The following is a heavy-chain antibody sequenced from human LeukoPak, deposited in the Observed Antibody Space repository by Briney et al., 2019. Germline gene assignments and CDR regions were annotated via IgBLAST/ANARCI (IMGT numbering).Heavy chain of an antibody. CDR3: ARHVDTAMVFDY. CDR2: IYPGDSDT. J-gene: IGHJ4*02. CDR1: GYTFTSYW. V-gene: IGHV5-51*01. Sequence: GESLKISCKGSGYTFTSYWIGWVRQMPGKGLEWMGIIYPGDSDTRYSPSFQGQVTISVDKSINTAYLQWSSLKASDTAMYYCARHVDTAMVFDYWGQGTLVTVSS. D-gene: IGHD5-18*01.